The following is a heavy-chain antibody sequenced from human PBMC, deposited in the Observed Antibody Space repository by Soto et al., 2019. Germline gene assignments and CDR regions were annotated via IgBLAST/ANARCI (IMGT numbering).Heavy chain of an antibody. Sequence: GGSLSLSCAASGFTFSSYAMNWVRQAPGKGLEWVSVISGSDGSTYYADSVKGRFTISRDNSKNTLYLQMNNLRAEDTALYYCARGYCSGATCYSGWSMDVWGQGTTVTVSS. CDR3: ARGYCSGATCYSGWSMDV. J-gene: IGHJ6*02. CDR2: ISGSDGST. V-gene: IGHV3-23*01. D-gene: IGHD2-15*01. CDR1: GFTFSSYA.